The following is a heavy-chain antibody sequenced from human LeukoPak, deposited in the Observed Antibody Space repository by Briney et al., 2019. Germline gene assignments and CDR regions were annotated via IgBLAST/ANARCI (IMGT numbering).Heavy chain of an antibody. D-gene: IGHD5-24*01. CDR3: ARDPVEMANPGICSYFDY. CDR2: IIPIFGIA. Sequence: SVKVSCKASGGTFSSYAISWVRQAPGQGLGWMGRIIPIFGIANYAQKFQGRVTITADKSTSTAYMELSSLRSEDTAVYYCARDPVEMANPGICSYFDYWGQGTLVTVSS. V-gene: IGHV1-69*04. J-gene: IGHJ4*02. CDR1: GGTFSSYA.